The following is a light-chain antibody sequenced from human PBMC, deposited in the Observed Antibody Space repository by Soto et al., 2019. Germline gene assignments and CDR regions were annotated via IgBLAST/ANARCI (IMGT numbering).Light chain of an antibody. Sequence: QSVLTQPRSVSGSPGQSVTISCTGTSSDVGGYNYVSWYQQHPGKAPKLMIYDVSKRPSGVPDRFSGSKSGNTASLTISGLQAEDEADYYCCSYAGSYFRVFGTGTKLTVL. V-gene: IGLV2-11*01. J-gene: IGLJ1*01. CDR1: SSDVGGYNY. CDR3: CSYAGSYFRV. CDR2: DVS.